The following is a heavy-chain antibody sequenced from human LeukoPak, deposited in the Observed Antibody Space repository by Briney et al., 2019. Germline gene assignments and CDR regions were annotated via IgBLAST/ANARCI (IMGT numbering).Heavy chain of an antibody. Sequence: GGSLRLSCAASGFTFSSYSMNWVRQAPGKGLEWVSYISSSSSTIYYADSVKGRFTISRDNAKNLLYLQMNSLRAEDTAVYYCARDNYYDSSGYDYWGQGTLVTVSS. D-gene: IGHD3-22*01. CDR2: ISSSSSTI. CDR1: GFTFSSYS. J-gene: IGHJ4*02. V-gene: IGHV3-48*04. CDR3: ARDNYYDSSGYDY.